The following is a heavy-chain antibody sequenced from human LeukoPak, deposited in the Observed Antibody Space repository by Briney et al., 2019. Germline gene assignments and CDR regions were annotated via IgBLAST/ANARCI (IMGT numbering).Heavy chain of an antibody. CDR1: GITFSSYA. V-gene: IGHV3-23*01. CDR2: ISSGASNT. Sequence: PGGSLRLSCAASGITFSSYAVAWVRQAPGKGLEWVSSISSGASNTYYADSVRGRFTISRDNSKNTLSLQLNSLTAEDTAVYYCAARRGYYHYMDVWGKGTTVTVSS. D-gene: IGHD3-3*01. J-gene: IGHJ6*03. CDR3: AARRGYYHYMDV.